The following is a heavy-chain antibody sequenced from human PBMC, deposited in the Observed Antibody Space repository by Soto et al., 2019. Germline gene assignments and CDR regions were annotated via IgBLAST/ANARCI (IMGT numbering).Heavy chain of an antibody. CDR1: GFTFTRYS. D-gene: IGHD6-13*01. CDR3: ARDATSGTWYSWFDP. V-gene: IGHV3-21*06. Sequence: GGSLRLSCAASGFTFTRYSMNWVRQAPGKGLEWVPSISSTTNYIYYGDSMKGRFTISRDNAKNSLYLEMNSLRAEDTAVYYCARDATSGTWYSWFDPWGQGTPVTVSS. CDR2: ISSTTNYI. J-gene: IGHJ5*02.